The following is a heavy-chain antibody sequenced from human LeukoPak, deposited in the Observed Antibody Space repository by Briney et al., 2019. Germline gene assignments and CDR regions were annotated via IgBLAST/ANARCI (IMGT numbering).Heavy chain of an antibody. CDR1: GFTVSSNY. J-gene: IGHJ4*02. D-gene: IGHD6-19*01. CDR3: ARGVRIAVAGYIDY. V-gene: IGHV3-53*05. Sequence: GGSLRLSCAASGFTVSSNYMSWVRQAPGKGLEWVSVIYSGGSTYYADSVKGRFTISRDNARNTLYLQMHSLRAEDTAVYYCARGVRIAVAGYIDYWGQGTLVTVSS. CDR2: IYSGGST.